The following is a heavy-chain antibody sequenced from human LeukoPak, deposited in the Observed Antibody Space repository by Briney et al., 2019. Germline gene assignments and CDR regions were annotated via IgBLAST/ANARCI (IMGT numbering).Heavy chain of an antibody. Sequence: GGSLRLSCAGSGFNFSDYAMSWVRQAPGKGLEWISGISGRGGRTPYADSVKGRFSVSRDNANNTLYLHLNSLGAEDTAVYYCAKNQAGVAAAGLYYHYYYMDVWGKGTTVTVSS. CDR2: ISGRGGRT. V-gene: IGHV3-23*01. D-gene: IGHD6-13*01. CDR1: GFNFSDYA. CDR3: AKNQAGVAAAGLYYHYYYMDV. J-gene: IGHJ6*03.